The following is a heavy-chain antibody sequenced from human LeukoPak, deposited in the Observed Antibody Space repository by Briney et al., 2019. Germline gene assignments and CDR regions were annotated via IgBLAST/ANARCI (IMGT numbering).Heavy chain of an antibody. CDR2: ISYDGSNK. J-gene: IGHJ4*02. V-gene: IGHV3-30*01. D-gene: IGHD6-19*01. CDR1: GFTFSSYA. Sequence: PGGSLRLSCAASGFTFSSYAMHWVRQAPGKGLEWVAVISYDGSNKYYADSVKGRFTIPRDNSKNTLYLQMNSLGAEDTAVYYCACSGFRTSYYFDYWGQGTLVTVSS. CDR3: ACSGFRTSYYFDY.